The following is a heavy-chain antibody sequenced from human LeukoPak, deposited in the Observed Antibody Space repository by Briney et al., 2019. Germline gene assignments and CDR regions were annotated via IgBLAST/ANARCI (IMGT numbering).Heavy chain of an antibody. J-gene: IGHJ4*02. Sequence: GGSLRLSCAASGLMFSTYAMTWLRQAPGKGLEWVSGITASDTTTFYADSVKGRFTISRYNSKNSLYLQMSSLRAEDTALYYCANLCGSGGSCYSLVWGQGTMVTVSS. CDR1: GLMFSTYA. V-gene: IGHV3-23*01. CDR3: ANLCGSGGSCYSLV. CDR2: ITASDTTT. D-gene: IGHD2-15*01.